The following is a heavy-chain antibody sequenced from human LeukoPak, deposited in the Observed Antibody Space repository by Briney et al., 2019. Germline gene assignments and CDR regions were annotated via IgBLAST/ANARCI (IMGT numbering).Heavy chain of an antibody. CDR2: ISWNSGSI. J-gene: IGHJ4*02. CDR1: GFTFDDYA. V-gene: IGHV3-9*01. Sequence: GGSLRLSCAASGFTFDDYAMHWVRQAPGKGLEWVSGISWNSGSIGYADSVKGRFTISRDNAKNSLYLQMNSLRAEDTALYYCAKDLSSGSYSYFDYWGQGTLVTVSS. CDR3: AKDLSSGSYSYFDY. D-gene: IGHD1-26*01.